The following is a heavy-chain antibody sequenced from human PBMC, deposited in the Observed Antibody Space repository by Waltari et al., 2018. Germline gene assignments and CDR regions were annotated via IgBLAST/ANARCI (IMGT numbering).Heavy chain of an antibody. CDR2: IWFDGGQT. Sequence: QAQLVESGGGVVQPGMSLRLSCTGTGLRISSYGMHWVRQAPGKGLEWVALIWFDGGQTYYADSVRGRFTISRDNSKNTLYLDMNSLKLNDTAIYYCAKDAFGNTYVDHWGQGTLVTVAS. J-gene: IGHJ4*02. CDR1: GLRISSYG. CDR3: AKDAFGNTYVDH. D-gene: IGHD3-10*01. V-gene: IGHV3-33*06.